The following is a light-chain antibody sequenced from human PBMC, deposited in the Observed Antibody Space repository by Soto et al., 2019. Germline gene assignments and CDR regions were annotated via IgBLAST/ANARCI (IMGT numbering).Light chain of an antibody. CDR2: GAS. CDR1: QSVSSSY. Sequence: EIVLTQSPGTLSLSPGERATLSCRASQSVSSSYLAWYQQKPGQAPRLLNYGASSRATGIPDRFSGSGSGTDFPLTISRLQPEDFAVYYCQQYGSSQTFGQGTKVEIK. V-gene: IGKV3-20*01. CDR3: QQYGSSQT. J-gene: IGKJ1*01.